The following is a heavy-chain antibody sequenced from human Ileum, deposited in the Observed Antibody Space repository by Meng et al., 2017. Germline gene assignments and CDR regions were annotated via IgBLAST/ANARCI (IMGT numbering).Heavy chain of an antibody. CDR2: INQDGSQT. Sequence: GGSLRLSCAASGFTFNTAWMSWVRQPPGRGLEWVADINQDGSQTRYVDSVKGRFTISRDNTKNSLFLQMVGLSAEDSAVYYCARDPAWGALDYWGQGKLVNGAS. CDR1: GFTFNTAW. J-gene: IGHJ4*01. CDR3: ARDPAWGALDY. V-gene: IGHV3-7*01. D-gene: IGHD1-26*01.